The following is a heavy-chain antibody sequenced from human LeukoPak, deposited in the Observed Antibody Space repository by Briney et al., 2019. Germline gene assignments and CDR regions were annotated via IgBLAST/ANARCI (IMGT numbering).Heavy chain of an antibody. CDR3: ATSRAGRRDGYNLIY. V-gene: IGHV1-69*05. Sequence: GSSVKVSCKASGGTFSSYAISWVRQAPGQGLEWMGGIIPIFGTANYAQKFQGGVTITTDEPTSTAYMELSSLRSEDTAVYYCATSRAGRRDGYNLIYWGQGTLVTVSS. D-gene: IGHD5-24*01. J-gene: IGHJ4*02. CDR2: IIPIFGTA. CDR1: GGTFSSYA.